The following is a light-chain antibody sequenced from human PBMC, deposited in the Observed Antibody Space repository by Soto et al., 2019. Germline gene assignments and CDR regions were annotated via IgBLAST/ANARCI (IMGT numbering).Light chain of an antibody. J-gene: IGLJ2*01. CDR3: SSYAGSRVLV. V-gene: IGLV2-14*01. CDR1: SSDVGAYNY. CDR2: EVS. Sequence: QSALTQPASVSGSPGQSITISCTGTSSDVGAYNYVSWYQQHPGRAPKLIIYEVSARPSGISDRFSGSKSGNTASLTISGLQAEDEADYYCSSYAGSRVLVLGRGTKLTVL.